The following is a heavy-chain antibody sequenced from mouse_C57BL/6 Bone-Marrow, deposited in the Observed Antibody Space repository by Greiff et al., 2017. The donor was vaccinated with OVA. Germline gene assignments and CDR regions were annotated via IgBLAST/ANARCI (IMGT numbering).Heavy chain of an antibody. D-gene: IGHD1-1*01. Sequence: QVQLVESGAELARPGASVKLSCKASGYTFTSYGISWVKQRTGQGLEWIGEIYPRSGNTYYNEKFKGKATLTADKSSSTAYMELRSLTSEDSAVYFCARSYYGNAMDYWGQGTSVTVSS. CDR1: GYTFTSYG. CDR2: IYPRSGNT. V-gene: IGHV1-81*01. CDR3: ARSYYGNAMDY. J-gene: IGHJ4*01.